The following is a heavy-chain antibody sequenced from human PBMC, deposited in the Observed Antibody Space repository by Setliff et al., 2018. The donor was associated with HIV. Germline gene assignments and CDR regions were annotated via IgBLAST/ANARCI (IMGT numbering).Heavy chain of an antibody. CDR2: VSGSGDNA. CDR3: ARVRLYNSALDY. J-gene: IGHJ4*02. CDR1: GFTFSSYA. V-gene: IGHV3-23*01. Sequence: GGSLRLSCAASGFTFSSYAMSWVRQAPGKGLEWVSVVSGSGDNAFYADSVKGRFTLSRDTSKNTLSLQMNALRPEDTAVYFCARVRLYNSALDYWGQGTLVTVSS. D-gene: IGHD3-22*01.